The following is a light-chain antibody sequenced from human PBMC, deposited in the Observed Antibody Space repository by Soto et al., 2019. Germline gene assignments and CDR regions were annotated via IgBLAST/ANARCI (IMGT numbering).Light chain of an antibody. CDR3: QQYNNWPPWT. Sequence: EVVMTQSPATLSVSPGERATLSCRASQSVGSDLAWYQQKPGQAPRLLIYGASTRASDIPARFSGSGSGTEFTLTISSLQSEDFAVYYCQQYNNWPPWTFGQGTKVEFK. CDR1: QSVGSD. CDR2: GAS. J-gene: IGKJ1*01. V-gene: IGKV3-15*01.